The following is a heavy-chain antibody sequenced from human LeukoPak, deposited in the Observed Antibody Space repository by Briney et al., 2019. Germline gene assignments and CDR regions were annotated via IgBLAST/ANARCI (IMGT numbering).Heavy chain of an antibody. J-gene: IGHJ5*02. CDR3: ARGGNYWPQWWFDP. D-gene: IGHD1-26*01. V-gene: IGHV4-61*02. CDR2: INTVGGT. Sequence: SQTLSLTCIVSGDSISRTTYSWSWLRQPAGKGLEWIGRINTVGGTNYNPSLKSRVTISLDTPKNQFSLKLNSVTPADTAVYYCARGGNYWPQWWFDPWGRGTLVSVST. CDR1: GDSISRTTYS.